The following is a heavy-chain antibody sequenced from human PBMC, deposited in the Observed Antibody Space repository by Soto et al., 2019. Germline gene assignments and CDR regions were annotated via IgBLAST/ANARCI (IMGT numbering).Heavy chain of an antibody. J-gene: IGHJ4*02. Sequence: PGGSLRLSCAASGFIFSGSVVSWLRHAPGKGLEWVSSISGAGDQTYYADYVKGRFTISRDNSKNTLFLHMNSLRAEDTAVFYCAKPTNAWYAGAYWGQGTLVTVSS. CDR2: ISGAGDQT. CDR3: AKPTNAWYAGAY. V-gene: IGHV3-23*01. D-gene: IGHD6-13*01. CDR1: GFIFSGSV.